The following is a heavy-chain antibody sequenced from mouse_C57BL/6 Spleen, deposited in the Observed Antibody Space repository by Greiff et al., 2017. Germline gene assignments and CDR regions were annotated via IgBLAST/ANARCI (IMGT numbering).Heavy chain of an antibody. CDR1: GYAFSSSW. CDR3: GREGITTVVAHFDY. V-gene: IGHV1-82*01. D-gene: IGHD1-1*01. J-gene: IGHJ2*01. CDR2: IYPGDGDT. Sequence: QVQLQQSGPELVKPGASVKISCKASGYAFSSSWMNWVKQRPGKGLEWIGRIYPGDGDTNYNGKFKGKATLTADKSSSTAYMQLSSLTSEDSAVYFCGREGITTVVAHFDYWGQGTTLTVSS.